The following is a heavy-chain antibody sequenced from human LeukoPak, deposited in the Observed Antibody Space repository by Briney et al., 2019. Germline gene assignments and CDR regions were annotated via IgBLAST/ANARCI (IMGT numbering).Heavy chain of an antibody. CDR1: GFTFSSYW. J-gene: IGHJ4*02. D-gene: IGHD6-13*01. CDR2: IKSDGSAT. V-gene: IGHV3-74*01. Sequence: GGSLRLSCAASGFTFSSYWIHWVRQAPGKGLVWVSHIKSDGSATGYADSVKGRFTISRDNAKTTVYLEMNSLRDEGTAVYYCVRDSSKWYYDFWGQGSLVTVSS. CDR3: VRDSSKWYYDF.